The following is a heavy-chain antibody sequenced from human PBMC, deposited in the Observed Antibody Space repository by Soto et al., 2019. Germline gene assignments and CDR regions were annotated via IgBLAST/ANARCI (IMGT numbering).Heavy chain of an antibody. J-gene: IGHJ4*02. CDR2: IHDSGST. D-gene: IGHD6-13*01. CDR3: ARTSSSWYYFDF. CDR1: GESFSGYY. Sequence: SETLSLTCAVYGESFSGYYWSWIRQPPGKGLEWIGEIHDSGSTNYNPSLKSRLIISVDTSRNQFSLKLSSVTAADTAVYYCARTSSSWYYFDFWGQGILVTVSS. V-gene: IGHV4-34*01.